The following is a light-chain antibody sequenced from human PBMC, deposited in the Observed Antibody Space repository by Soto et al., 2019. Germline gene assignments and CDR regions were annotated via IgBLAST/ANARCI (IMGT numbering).Light chain of an antibody. V-gene: IGKV1-39*01. CDR1: QSIRTY. Sequence: DIQVTQSPSSLSASVGDRVTITCRASQSIRTYLNWYQERPGKPPKLLIHNASTLQSGVPSRFSGSGSGTDFTLTISSLQPEDFATYYCQRTYNAPFTFGPGTKVSIK. J-gene: IGKJ3*01. CDR3: QRTYNAPFT. CDR2: NAS.